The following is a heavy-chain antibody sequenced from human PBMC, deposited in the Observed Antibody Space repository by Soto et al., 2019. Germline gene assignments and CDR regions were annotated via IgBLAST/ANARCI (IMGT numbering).Heavy chain of an antibody. CDR2: IYYSGST. CDR1: GGSISSYY. Sequence: SETLSLTCTVSGGSISSYYWSWIRQPPGKGLEWIGYIYYSGSTNYNPSLKSRVTISVDTSKNQFSLKLSSVTAADTAVYYCAGRTYYYDSSGYSVWFDPWGQGTLVTVSS. CDR3: AGRTYYYDSSGYSVWFDP. V-gene: IGHV4-59*01. J-gene: IGHJ5*02. D-gene: IGHD3-22*01.